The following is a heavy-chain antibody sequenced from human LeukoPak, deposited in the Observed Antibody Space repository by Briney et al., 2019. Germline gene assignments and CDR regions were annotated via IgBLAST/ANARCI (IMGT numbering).Heavy chain of an antibody. D-gene: IGHD3-9*01. CDR1: GGTFSSYA. CDR2: INPSGGST. V-gene: IGHV1-46*01. CDR3: ARKDDTFDY. J-gene: IGHJ4*02. Sequence: ASVKVSCKASGGTFSSYAISWVRQAPGQGLEWMGIINPSGGSTSYAQKFQGRVTMTRDTSTSTVYMELSSLRSEDTAVYYCARKDDTFDYWGQGTLVTVSS.